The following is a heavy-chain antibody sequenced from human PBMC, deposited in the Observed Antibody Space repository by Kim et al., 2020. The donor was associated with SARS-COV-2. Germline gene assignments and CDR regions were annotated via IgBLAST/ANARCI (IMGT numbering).Heavy chain of an antibody. CDR2: IYSGGST. CDR1: GFTVSSNY. D-gene: IGHD3-10*01. J-gene: IGHJ5*02. CDR3: ARGNRDPCYYGSGSYYDIGTWFDP. Sequence: GGSLRLSCAASGFTVSSNYMSWVRQAPGKGLEWVSVIYSGGSTYYADSVKGRFTISRHNSKNTLYLQMNSLRAEDTAVYYCARGNRDPCYYGSGSYYDIGTWFDPCGQGTLVTVSS. V-gene: IGHV3-53*04.